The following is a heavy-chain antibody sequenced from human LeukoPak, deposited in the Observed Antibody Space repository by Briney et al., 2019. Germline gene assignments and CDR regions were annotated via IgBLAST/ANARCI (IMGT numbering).Heavy chain of an antibody. CDR2: INRDVSST. J-gene: IGHJ4*02. CDR1: GFTFSNYW. D-gene: IGHD1-14*01. CDR3: ATAPPRSPYYFDY. Sequence: GGSLRLSCVASGFTFSNYWMHWVRHAPGKGLVWVSRINRDVSSTSYVDSVKGRFTISRDNAKNTLFLQMNSLRAEDTAVYFCATAPPRSPYYFDYWGQGTLVTVSS. V-gene: IGHV3-74*01.